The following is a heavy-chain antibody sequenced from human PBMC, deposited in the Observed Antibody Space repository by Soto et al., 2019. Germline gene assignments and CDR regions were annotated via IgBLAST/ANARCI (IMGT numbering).Heavy chain of an antibody. Sequence: EVQLVESGGGLILPGGSPRLSCAASGFTFNTHWMHWVRQAPGKGLVWVSRINSDGSITDYADSVKGRFSISRDNPRTTLYLQMNSLIPEDTAVYYCARAMTSVGAAAKGDFWGQGTLVTVSS. CDR2: INSDGSIT. CDR3: ARAMTSVGAAAKGDF. J-gene: IGHJ4*02. V-gene: IGHV3-74*01. D-gene: IGHD1-26*01. CDR1: GFTFNTHW.